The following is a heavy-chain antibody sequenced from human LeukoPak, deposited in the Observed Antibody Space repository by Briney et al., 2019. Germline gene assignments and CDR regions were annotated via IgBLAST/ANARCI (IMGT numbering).Heavy chain of an antibody. D-gene: IGHD3-10*01. CDR2: INPIFGRT. CDR1: GYTFTSYS. CDR3: ARYNYDPPLGSGR. Sequence: ASVKVSCKASGYTFTSYSMHWVRQAPGQGLEWMGIINPIFGRTSYAQKFQGRVTMTRDKSTSTAYMELSSLRSEDTAVYYCARYNYDPPLGSGRWGQGTLVSVS. V-gene: IGHV1-46*01. J-gene: IGHJ4*02.